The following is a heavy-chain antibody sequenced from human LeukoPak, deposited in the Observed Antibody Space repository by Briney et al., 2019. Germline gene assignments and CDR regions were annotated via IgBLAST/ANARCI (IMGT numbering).Heavy chain of an antibody. Sequence: PSETLSLTCTVSGGSISRYYWSWIRQPPGKGLEWIGYIYYSGSTNYNPSLKSRVTISVDTSKNQFSLKPSSVTAADTAVYYCARAGSSPRGIDYWGQGTLVTVSS. V-gene: IGHV4-59*01. CDR2: IYYSGST. J-gene: IGHJ4*02. CDR3: ARAGSSPRGIDY. D-gene: IGHD6-13*01. CDR1: GGSISRYY.